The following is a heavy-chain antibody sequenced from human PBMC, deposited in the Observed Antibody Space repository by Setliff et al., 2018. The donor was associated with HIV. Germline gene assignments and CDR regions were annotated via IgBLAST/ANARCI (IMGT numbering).Heavy chain of an antibody. D-gene: IGHD3-22*01. J-gene: IGHJ3*02. V-gene: IGHV3-9*03. CDR1: GFTFDDYA. CDR3: AKAEEGYYDSSGPPAGAFDI. CDR2: ISWNSGSI. Sequence: GGSLRLSCAASGFTFDDYAMHWVRQAPGKGLEWVSGISWNSGSIGYADSVKGRFTISRDNAKNSLYLQMNSLRAEDMALYYCAKAEEGYYDSSGPPAGAFDIWGQGTMVTVSS.